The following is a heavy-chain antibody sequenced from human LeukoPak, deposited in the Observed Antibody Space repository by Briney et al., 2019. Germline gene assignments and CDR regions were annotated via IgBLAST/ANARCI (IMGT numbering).Heavy chain of an antibody. CDR3: ARATVVVPAAMPFDY. Sequence: PSQTLSLTCTVSGGSISSGSYYWSWIRQPAGKGLEWIGRIYTSGSTNYNPSLKSRVTISVDTSKNQFSLKLSYVTAADTAVYYCARATVVVPAAMPFDYWGQGTLVTVSS. CDR1: GGSISSGSYY. CDR2: IYTSGST. V-gene: IGHV4-61*02. J-gene: IGHJ4*02. D-gene: IGHD2-2*01.